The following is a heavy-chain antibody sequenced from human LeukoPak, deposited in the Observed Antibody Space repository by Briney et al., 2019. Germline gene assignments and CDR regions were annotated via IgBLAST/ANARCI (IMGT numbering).Heavy chain of an antibody. CDR1: GFTFSDYY. CDR2: ISSSGSTI. J-gene: IGHJ3*02. V-gene: IGHV3-11*01. Sequence: GGSLRLSCAASGFTFSDYYMSWIRQAPGKGLEWVSYISSSGSTIYYADSVKGRFTISRDNAKNSLYLQMNSLRAEDTAVYYCARAMYYDSSGMNAFDIWGQGTMVTVSS. CDR3: ARAMYYDSSGMNAFDI. D-gene: IGHD3-22*01.